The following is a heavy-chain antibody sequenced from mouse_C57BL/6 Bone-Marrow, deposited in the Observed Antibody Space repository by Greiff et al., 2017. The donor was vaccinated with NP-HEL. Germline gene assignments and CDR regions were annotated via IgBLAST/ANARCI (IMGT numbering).Heavy chain of an antibody. Sequence: QVQLQQSGPGLVQPSQSLSITCTVSGFSLTSYGVHWVRQSPGKGLEWLGVIWSGGSTDYNASFISILSLSKNNSKSQVFFKMNSLHSDDTAIYYCARCGNHPYYAMDYWGQGTSVTVSS. CDR2: IWSGGST. J-gene: IGHJ4*01. V-gene: IGHV2-2*01. D-gene: IGHD2-1*01. CDR1: GFSLTSYG. CDR3: ARCGNHPYYAMDY.